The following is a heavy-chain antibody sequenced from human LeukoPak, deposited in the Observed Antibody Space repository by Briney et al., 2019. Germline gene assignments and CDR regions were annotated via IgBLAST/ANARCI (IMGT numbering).Heavy chain of an antibody. Sequence: SETLSLTCAVSGYSISSGYYWGWIRQPPGKGLEWMGSIYHSGSTYYNPSLKSRVTISVDTSKNQFSLKLSSVTAADTAVYYCARGGVATIDNWFDPWGQATLVTVSS. J-gene: IGHJ5*02. V-gene: IGHV4-38-2*01. D-gene: IGHD5-12*01. CDR3: ARGGVATIDNWFDP. CDR2: IYHSGST. CDR1: GYSISSGYY.